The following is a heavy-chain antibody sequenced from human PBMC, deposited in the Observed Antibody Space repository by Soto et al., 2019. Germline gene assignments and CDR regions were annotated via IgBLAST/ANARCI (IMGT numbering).Heavy chain of an antibody. CDR2: IYHSGST. CDR1: GGTTSRRNW. J-gene: IGHJ6*02. CDR3: ATDRRSIAAAGMFYYYYGMDV. V-gene: IGHV4-4*02. D-gene: IGHD6-13*01. Sequence: SQALSQKWGGSGGTTSRRNWWSGVREPPGKGLEWIGEIYHSGSTNYNPSLKSRVTISVDKSKNQFSLKLSSATAADTAVYYCATDRRSIAAAGMFYYYYGMDVCGQVPAVT.